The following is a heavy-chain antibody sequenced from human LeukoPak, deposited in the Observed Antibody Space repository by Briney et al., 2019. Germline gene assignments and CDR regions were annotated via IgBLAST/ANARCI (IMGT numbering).Heavy chain of an antibody. CDR1: GFTFSSYA. Sequence: GGSLRLSCAASGFTFSSYATSWVRQAPGKGLEWVSAISGSGGSTYYADSVKGRFTISRDNSKNTLYLQMNSLRAEDTAVYYCAKDREPSTRGATIDYFDYWGQGTLVTVSS. J-gene: IGHJ4*02. CDR3: AKDREPSTRGATIDYFDY. CDR2: ISGSGGST. D-gene: IGHD1-26*01. V-gene: IGHV3-23*01.